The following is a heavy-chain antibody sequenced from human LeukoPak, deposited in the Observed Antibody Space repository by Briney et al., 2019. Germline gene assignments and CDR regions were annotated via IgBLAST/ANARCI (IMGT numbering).Heavy chain of an antibody. CDR1: GFTFSSYA. CDR3: AKDREGYYYSFAMDV. Sequence: GGSLRLSCAASGFTFSSYAMYWVRQAPGKGLEWVSGIFGSGGSTHYADSVKGRFTISRDNSKNTLYLQMNSLRAEDTAVYFCAKDREGYYYSFAMDVWGQGTTVIVSS. V-gene: IGHV3-23*01. CDR2: IFGSGGST. J-gene: IGHJ6*02.